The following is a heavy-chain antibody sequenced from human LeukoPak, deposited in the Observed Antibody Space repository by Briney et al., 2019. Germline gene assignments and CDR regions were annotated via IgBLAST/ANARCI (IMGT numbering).Heavy chain of an antibody. Sequence: SETLSLTCTISGGSISSGGYYWSWIRQHPGKGLEWIGYIYYSGSTYYNPSLKSRVTISVDTSKNQFSLRLSSVTAADTAVYYCARWGSYYDSSGYYLSEDYWGQGTLVTVSS. V-gene: IGHV4-31*03. CDR2: IYYSGST. CDR3: ARWGSYYDSSGYYLSEDY. J-gene: IGHJ4*02. D-gene: IGHD3-22*01. CDR1: GGSISSGGYY.